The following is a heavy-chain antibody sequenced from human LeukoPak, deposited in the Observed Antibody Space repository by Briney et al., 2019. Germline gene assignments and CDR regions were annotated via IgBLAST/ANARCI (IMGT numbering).Heavy chain of an antibody. J-gene: IGHJ4*02. D-gene: IGHD3-10*01. Sequence: SQTLSLTCTVSGNSISSGDNYWNWIRQSPGKGLEWIGYIYYSGSTSYNPSLKSRVTISVDTFRNQFSLKLTSVTAADTAIYYCAKSDYYGASDYWGQGTLVTVSS. CDR3: AKSDYYGASDY. V-gene: IGHV4-61*08. CDR1: GNSISSGDNY. CDR2: IYYSGST.